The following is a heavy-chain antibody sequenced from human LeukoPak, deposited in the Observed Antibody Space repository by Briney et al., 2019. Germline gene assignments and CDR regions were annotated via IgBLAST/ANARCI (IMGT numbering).Heavy chain of an antibody. CDR3: ARDYSSGWYYFDY. V-gene: IGHV3-53*01. CDR1: GFTVSSNY. CDR2: IYSGGST. Sequence: GGSLRLSCAASGFTVSSNYMSWLRQAPGKGLGWVSVIYSGGSTYYADSVKGRFTISRDNSKNTLYLQMNSLRAEDTAVYYCARDYSSGWYYFDYWGQGTLVTVSS. J-gene: IGHJ4*02. D-gene: IGHD6-19*01.